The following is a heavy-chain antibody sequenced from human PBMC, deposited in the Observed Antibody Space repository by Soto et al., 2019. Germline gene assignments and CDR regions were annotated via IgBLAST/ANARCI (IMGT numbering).Heavy chain of an antibody. CDR1: GGSISSSSYY. J-gene: IGHJ4*02. CDR3: ASILTGYYSGYYFDY. CDR2: IYYSGNT. V-gene: IGHV4-39*01. D-gene: IGHD3-9*01. Sequence: SATLSLTCTVSGGSISSSSYYWGWIRQPPGKGLEWIGSIYYSGNTYYNPSLKSRVTISVDTSKNQFSLKLSSVTAADTAVYYCASILTGYYSGYYFDYWGQGTLVTVSS.